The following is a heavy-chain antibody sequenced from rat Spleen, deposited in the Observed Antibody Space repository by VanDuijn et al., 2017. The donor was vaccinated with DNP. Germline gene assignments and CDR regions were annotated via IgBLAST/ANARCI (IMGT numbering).Heavy chain of an antibody. CDR2: IGYDGSRT. J-gene: IGHJ3*01. V-gene: IGHV5S10*01. D-gene: IGHD1-7*01. CDR1: GFTFNDYI. Sequence: EVQLVESGGGLVQSGRSLKISCAASGFTFNDYIMAWVRQAPKKGLEWVANIGYDGSRTYYRDSVKGRFTISRDNAKSTLYLQMDCVRSEDTATYYCATRDGNYGYPFAYWGQGTLVTVSS. CDR3: ATRDGNYGYPFAY.